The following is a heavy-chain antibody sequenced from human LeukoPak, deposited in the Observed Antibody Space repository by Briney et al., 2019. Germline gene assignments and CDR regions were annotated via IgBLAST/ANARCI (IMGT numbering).Heavy chain of an antibody. V-gene: IGHV3-7*01. CDR3: ARQRGSGCLDY. CDR1: RFTLSNYW. CDR2: IKQDGSET. D-gene: IGHD6-19*01. Sequence: GGSLRLSCAASRFTLSNYWMSWVRQAPGKGLEWVANIKQDGSETYYVDSVKGRFTISRDNAKNTLSLQMNSLRAEDTAVYYCARQRGSGCLDYWGQGTLVTVSS. J-gene: IGHJ4*02.